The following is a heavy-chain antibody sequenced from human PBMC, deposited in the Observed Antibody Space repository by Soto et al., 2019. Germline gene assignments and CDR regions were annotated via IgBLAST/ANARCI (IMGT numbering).Heavy chain of an antibody. Sequence: EVQLLESGGGLVQPGGSLRLSCAASGFTFSSYAMSWVRQAPGKGLEWVSAISGSGGSTYYADSVKGRFTISRDNSXXTLYRQMNSLRAEDTAVYYCAKGGAQLLHYNWFDPWGQGTLVTVSS. V-gene: IGHV3-23*01. CDR1: GFTFSSYA. CDR2: ISGSGGST. D-gene: IGHD2-2*01. CDR3: AKGGAQLLHYNWFDP. J-gene: IGHJ5*02.